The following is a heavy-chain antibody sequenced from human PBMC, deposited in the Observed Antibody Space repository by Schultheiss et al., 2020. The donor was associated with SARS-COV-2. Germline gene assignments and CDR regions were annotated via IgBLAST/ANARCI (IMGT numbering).Heavy chain of an antibody. D-gene: IGHD6-19*01. CDR3: ARGDYGSVWYLPEPLDY. CDR2: LYYSGTT. V-gene: IGHV4-61*01. Sequence: SETLSLTCTVSGASVSGSSFYWSWIRQPPGKGLEWIAYLYYSGTTNYNPSLKSRVTISLDTSKNQFSLKLSSVTAADTAVYYCARGDYGSVWYLPEPLDYWGQGTLVTVSS. J-gene: IGHJ4*02. CDR1: GASVSGSSFY.